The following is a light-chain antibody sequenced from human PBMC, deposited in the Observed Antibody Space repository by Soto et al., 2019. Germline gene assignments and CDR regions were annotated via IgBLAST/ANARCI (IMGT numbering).Light chain of an antibody. CDR1: SSNIGSNY. CDR2: RNN. V-gene: IGLV1-47*01. J-gene: IGLJ1*01. Sequence: QSVLTQPPSASGTPGQRVTISCSGSSSNIGSNYVYWYQQLPGTAPKLLIYRNNQRPSGVPDRFSGSKSGTSASLATSGLRSEDEADYYCAAWDDSLSGLYVFGTGTKVT. CDR3: AAWDDSLSGLYV.